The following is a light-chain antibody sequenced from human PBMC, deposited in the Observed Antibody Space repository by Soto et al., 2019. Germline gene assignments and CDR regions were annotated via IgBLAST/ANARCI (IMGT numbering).Light chain of an antibody. CDR3: QQYDNLRLT. J-gene: IGKJ4*01. Sequence: DIQMTQSPSSLSASVGDRVTITCQASQDISNYLNWYQKKPGKAPKLLIYDASNLETGVPSRFSGSGSGKDFTFTISRLQPEDIATYYCQQYDNLRLTCGGGTKVEIK. V-gene: IGKV1-33*01. CDR2: DAS. CDR1: QDISNY.